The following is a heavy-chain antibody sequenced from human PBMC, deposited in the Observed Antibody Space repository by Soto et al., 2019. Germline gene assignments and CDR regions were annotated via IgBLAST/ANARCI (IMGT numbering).Heavy chain of an antibody. CDR2: IYYSGST. Sequence: PSETLSLTCPVSGGPISSYYWSWIRQPPGKGLEWIGYIYYSGSTNYNPSLKSRVTISVDTSKNQFSLKLSSVTAADTAVYYCARRRQLADFDYWGQGTLVTVSS. V-gene: IGHV4-59*01. CDR1: GGPISSYY. CDR3: ARRRQLADFDY. J-gene: IGHJ4*02. D-gene: IGHD6-13*01.